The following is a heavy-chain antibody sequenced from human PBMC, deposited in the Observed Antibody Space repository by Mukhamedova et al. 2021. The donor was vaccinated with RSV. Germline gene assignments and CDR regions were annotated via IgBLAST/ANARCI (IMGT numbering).Heavy chain of an antibody. V-gene: IGHV1-18*01. D-gene: IGHD6-19*01. J-gene: IGHJ5*02. Sequence: VRQAPGQGLEWMGWISAYNGNTNYAQKLQGRVTMTTDTSTSTAYMELRSLRSDYTAVYFCARESRGHDRQLGSSALVHWGQGNL. CDR3: ARESRGHDRQLGSSALVH. CDR2: ISAYNGNT.